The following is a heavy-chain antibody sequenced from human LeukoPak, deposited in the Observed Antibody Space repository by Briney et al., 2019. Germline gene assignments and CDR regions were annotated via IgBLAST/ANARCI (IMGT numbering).Heavy chain of an antibody. J-gene: IGHJ5*02. Sequence: SETLSLTCTVSGGSISGSSYYWGWIRQPPRKGLECVGVYYTGSTYYNPSLKSRVTISADTSKKQFSLKLSSVTAADTGVYYCARLSSSWYWFDPWGQGTLVTVSS. CDR3: ARLSSSWYWFDP. CDR1: GGSISGSSYY. D-gene: IGHD6-6*01. CDR2: VYYTGST. V-gene: IGHV4-39*07.